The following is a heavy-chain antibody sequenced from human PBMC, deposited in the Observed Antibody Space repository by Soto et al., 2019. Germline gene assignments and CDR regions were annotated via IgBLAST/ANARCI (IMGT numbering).Heavy chain of an antibody. D-gene: IGHD3-16*01. J-gene: IGHJ4*02. CDR3: ARGLGRFNS. Sequence: EVQLLESGGGLVQPGGSLRLSCGVSGFTFNDFEMNWVRQAPGKGLEWLAYIDGSGTTKKYADSVRGRFTISRDTPNTSLFLQMRSLSDADTAIYYGARGLGRFNSWGQGTLVSVSS. CDR2: IDGSGTTK. CDR1: GFTFNDFE. V-gene: IGHV3-48*03.